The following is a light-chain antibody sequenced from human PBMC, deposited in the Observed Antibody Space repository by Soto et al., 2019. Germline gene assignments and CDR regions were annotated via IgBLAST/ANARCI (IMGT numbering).Light chain of an antibody. J-gene: IGKJ4*01. V-gene: IGKV3D-20*01. Sequence: EIVLTQSPATLSLSPGDRATLSCGASQSVRSSYVAWYQQKAGLAPRLLIYDGSSRASGIPDRFSGSGSGTNFTITISRLEAEDFVVFYCQQYDNSAPLSFGGGTKVEMK. CDR1: QSVRSSY. CDR3: QQYDNSAPLS. CDR2: DGS.